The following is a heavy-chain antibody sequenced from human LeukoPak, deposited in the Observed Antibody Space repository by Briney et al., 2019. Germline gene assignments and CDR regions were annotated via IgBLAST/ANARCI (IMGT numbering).Heavy chain of an antibody. J-gene: IGHJ3*02. V-gene: IGHV3-66*04. Sequence: GGSLRLSCAASGFTVSSNYMSWVRQAPGKGLEWVSVIYSGGSTYYADSVKGRFTISRDNSKNTLYLQMNSLRAEDTAVYYCARPMSFGEGAFDIWGQGTMVTVSS. CDR2: IYSGGST. D-gene: IGHD3-10*01. CDR1: GFTVSSNY. CDR3: ARPMSFGEGAFDI.